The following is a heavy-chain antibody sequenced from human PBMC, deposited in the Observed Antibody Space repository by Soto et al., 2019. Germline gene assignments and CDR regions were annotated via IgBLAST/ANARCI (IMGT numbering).Heavy chain of an antibody. CDR1: GYTFTSYG. D-gene: IGHD1-26*01. J-gene: IGHJ4*02. Sequence: GASVKVPCKASGYTFTSYGINWVRQATGQGLEWMGWMNPNSGNTGYAQKFQGRVTMTRNTSISTAYMELSSLRSEDTAVYYCARAPFVGRELLPIDYWGQGTLVTVSS. CDR2: MNPNSGNT. V-gene: IGHV1-8*01. CDR3: ARAPFVGRELLPIDY.